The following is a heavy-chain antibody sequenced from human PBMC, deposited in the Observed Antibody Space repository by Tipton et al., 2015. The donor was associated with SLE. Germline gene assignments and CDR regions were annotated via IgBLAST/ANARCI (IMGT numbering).Heavy chain of an antibody. CDR1: GYSISSGSY. D-gene: IGHD4-23*01. V-gene: IGHV4-38-2*01. Sequence: TLSLTCAVSGYSISSGSYWGWIRQPPGKGLEWIGSIYHSGGTYYNPSLKSRVTISVDTSKNQFSLKLSSVTAADTAVYYCARGYGGKERAFDIWGQGTMVTVSS. J-gene: IGHJ3*02. CDR3: ARGYGGKERAFDI. CDR2: IYHSGGT.